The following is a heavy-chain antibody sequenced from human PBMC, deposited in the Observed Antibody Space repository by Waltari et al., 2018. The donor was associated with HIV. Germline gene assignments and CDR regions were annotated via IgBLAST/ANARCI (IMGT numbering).Heavy chain of an antibody. CDR3: ARVHPVDIVVVVAARDAFDI. D-gene: IGHD2-15*01. J-gene: IGHJ3*02. CDR2: INHSGST. V-gene: IGHV4-34*01. CDR1: GGSFSGYY. Sequence: QVQLQPWGAGLLKPSETLSLTCAVYGGSFSGYYWSWRRQPPGQGVEAIREINHSGSTNYNPSLKSRVTIAVDTSKNQFSLKLSSVTAADTAVYYCARVHPVDIVVVVAARDAFDIWDQGTMVTVSS.